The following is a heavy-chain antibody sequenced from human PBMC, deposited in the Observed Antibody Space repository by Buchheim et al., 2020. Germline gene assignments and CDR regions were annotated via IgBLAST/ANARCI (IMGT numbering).Heavy chain of an antibody. Sequence: QVQLVESGGGVVQPGRSLRLSCAASGFTFSSYGMHWVRQAPGTGLEWVAFISYDGSNKYYADSVKGRFTISRDNSKNTLYLQMNSLRADDTAVYYCAKDLTPYSSSQGSGNWFDPWGQGTL. CDR3: AKDLTPYSSSQGSGNWFDP. V-gene: IGHV3-30*18. CDR1: GFTFSSYG. CDR2: ISYDGSNK. J-gene: IGHJ5*02. D-gene: IGHD6-6*01.